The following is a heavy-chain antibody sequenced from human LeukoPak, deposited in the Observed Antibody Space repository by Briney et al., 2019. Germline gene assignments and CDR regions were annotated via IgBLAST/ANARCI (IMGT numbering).Heavy chain of an antibody. CDR1: GFTFSSYE. J-gene: IGHJ4*02. Sequence: GGSLRLSCAASGFTFSSYEMNWVRQAPGKGLEWVSYISSSGSTIYYADSVKGRFTISRDNAKNSLYLQMNSLRAEDTAVYYCARGLAYYDSSGYYSVFDYWGQGTLVTVSS. CDR2: ISSSGSTI. V-gene: IGHV3-48*03. D-gene: IGHD3-22*01. CDR3: ARGLAYYDSSGYYSVFDY.